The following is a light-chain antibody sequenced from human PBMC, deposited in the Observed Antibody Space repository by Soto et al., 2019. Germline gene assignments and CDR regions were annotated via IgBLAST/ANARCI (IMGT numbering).Light chain of an antibody. V-gene: IGKV3-15*01. CDR2: DIS. Sequence: EIVMTQSPATLSVSPGERATLSCRASQRVNSNLAWYQQKPGQTPRLLIYDISTRASGIPARFSGSGSGTEFTLTISSLQSEDFGVYYCQQHNGWPLTFGGGTKVEIK. CDR1: QRVNSN. J-gene: IGKJ4*01. CDR3: QQHNGWPLT.